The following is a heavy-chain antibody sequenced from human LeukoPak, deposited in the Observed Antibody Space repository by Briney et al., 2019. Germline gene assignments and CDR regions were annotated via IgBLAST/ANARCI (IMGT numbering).Heavy chain of an antibody. V-gene: IGHV3-21*01. CDR2: IDPSSTYI. D-gene: IGHD6-13*01. CDR3: ATSSSYD. CDR1: GFTFRSYS. Sequence: GGFLRLSCAASGFTFRSYSMNWVRQAPGKGLEWVSAIDPSSTYIYYADSVKGRFTISRDNAKNSLYLQMNSLRAEDTAVYYCATSSSYDWGQGTLVTVSS. J-gene: IGHJ4*02.